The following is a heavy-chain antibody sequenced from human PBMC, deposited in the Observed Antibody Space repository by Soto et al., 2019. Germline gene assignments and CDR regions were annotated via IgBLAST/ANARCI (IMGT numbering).Heavy chain of an antibody. CDR2: ITHTGITT. CDR3: AKGFDYGDTKHIDH. J-gene: IGHJ4*02. Sequence: GGALRLSCAASGFDFSTHALTWVRQARGKGLEWLSSITHTGITTHYADSVKGRFTISRENSINTLHLQLNSLRVDHTAVYYCAKGFDYGDTKHIDHWGQGTLVTVSS. D-gene: IGHD4-17*01. CDR1: GFDFSTHA. V-gene: IGHV3-23*01.